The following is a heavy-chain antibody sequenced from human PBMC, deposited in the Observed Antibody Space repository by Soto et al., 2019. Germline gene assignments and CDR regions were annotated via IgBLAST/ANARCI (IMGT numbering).Heavy chain of an antibody. D-gene: IGHD6-13*01. J-gene: IGHJ6*03. CDR3: TTDFFSIAAAGILSYYYYMDV. CDR2: IKSKTDGGTT. V-gene: IGHV3-15*01. Sequence: GGSLRLSCAASGFTFSNAWMSWVRQAPGKGLEWVGRIKSKTDGGTTDYAAPVKGRFTISRDDSKNTLYLQMNSLKTEDTAVYYCTTDFFSIAAAGILSYYYYMDVWGKGTTVTVSS. CDR1: GFTFSNAW.